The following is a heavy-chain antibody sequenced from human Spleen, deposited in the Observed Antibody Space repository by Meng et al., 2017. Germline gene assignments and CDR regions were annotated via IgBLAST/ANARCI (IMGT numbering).Heavy chain of an antibody. CDR3: ARDWGYGSGRFDY. D-gene: IGHD3-10*01. CDR1: GGTFSSYA. J-gene: IGHJ4*01. CDR2: IIPIFGTE. Sequence: QVQLVQSGAGGKKPGSSGKVSCKASGGTFSSYAISWVRHAPGQGLEWMGGIIPIFGTENYAQKFQGRVTITADESTSTAYMELSSLRSEDTAVYYCARDWGYGSGRFDYWGQEPWSPSPQ. V-gene: IGHV1-69*01.